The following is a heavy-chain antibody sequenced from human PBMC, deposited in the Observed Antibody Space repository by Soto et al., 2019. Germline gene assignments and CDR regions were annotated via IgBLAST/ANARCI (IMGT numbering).Heavy chain of an antibody. J-gene: IGHJ5*02. Sequence: QVQLVQSGAEVKKPGSSVKVSCKASGGTFSSYAISWVRQAPGQGLEWMGGIIPIFGTANYAQKFQGRVTITADEPTSTAYMELSSLRSEDTAVYYCARVGYDSYGGTYNWFDPWGQGTLVTVSS. D-gene: IGHD5-12*01. CDR2: IIPIFGTA. V-gene: IGHV1-69*01. CDR3: ARVGYDSYGGTYNWFDP. CDR1: GGTFSSYA.